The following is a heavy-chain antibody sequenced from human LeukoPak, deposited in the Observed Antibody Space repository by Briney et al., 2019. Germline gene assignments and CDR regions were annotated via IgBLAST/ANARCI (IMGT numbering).Heavy chain of an antibody. J-gene: IGHJ4*02. V-gene: IGHV4-4*07. Sequence: KASETLSLTCNVSGDSISNYYWNWIRQPAGKGLEWIGRIYSNGNTNYNPSLTSRVTMSLDTSKNQVSLKVYSMTAADTAVYFCARGGWADWFPCDYWGQGTLVTVSS. CDR1: GDSISNYY. CDR2: IYSNGNT. CDR3: ARGGWADWFPCDY. D-gene: IGHD3-9*01.